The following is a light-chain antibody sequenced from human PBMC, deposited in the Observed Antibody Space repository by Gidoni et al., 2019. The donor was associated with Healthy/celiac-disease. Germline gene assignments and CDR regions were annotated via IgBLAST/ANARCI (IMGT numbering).Light chain of an antibody. J-gene: IGLJ3*02. V-gene: IGLV1-51*01. CDR3: GTWDSSLSAAV. CDR2: DTN. CDR1: RSNIGNNY. Sequence: QSVLTQPPSVSAAPGQKVTISCSGSRSNIGNNYVSWYQQLPGTAPKLLIYDTNKRPSGIPDRFSGSKSGTSATLGITVLQTGDEADYYCGTWDSSLSAAVFGGGTKLTVL.